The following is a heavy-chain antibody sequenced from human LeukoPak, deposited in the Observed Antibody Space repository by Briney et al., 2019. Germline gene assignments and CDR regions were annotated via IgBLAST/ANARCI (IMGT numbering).Heavy chain of an antibody. CDR1: GFTFNSYS. V-gene: IGHV3-48*02. Sequence: GGSLRLSCVASGFTFNSYSMNWVRQAPGKGLEWVPYISSSSVTIYYADSVKGRFTISRDNAKNSLYLQMNSLRDEDTAEYYCARHIAVAGTWAYDYWGQGTLVTVSS. CDR2: ISSSSVTI. J-gene: IGHJ4*02. D-gene: IGHD6-19*01. CDR3: ARHIAVAGTWAYDY.